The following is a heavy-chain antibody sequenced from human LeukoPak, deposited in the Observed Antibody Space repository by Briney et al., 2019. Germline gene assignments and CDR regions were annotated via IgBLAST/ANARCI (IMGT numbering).Heavy chain of an antibody. D-gene: IGHD1-1*01. V-gene: IGHV4-39*01. CDR1: GGTISSSSYY. Sequence: PSETLSLTCTVSGGTISSSSYYWGWIRQPPGKGLEWIGSIYYSGSTYYNSSLKSRVTISVDTSKNQFSLKLSSVTAADTAVYYCARLYNWNDNYWGQGTLVTVSS. CDR2: IYYSGST. J-gene: IGHJ4*02. CDR3: ARLYNWNDNY.